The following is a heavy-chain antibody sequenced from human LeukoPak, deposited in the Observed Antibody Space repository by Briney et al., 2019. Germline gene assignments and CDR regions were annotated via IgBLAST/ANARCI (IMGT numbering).Heavy chain of an antibody. Sequence: KPSETLSLTCTVSGGSISSTTYYWGWIRQPPGKGLEWIGSIHYSGTTNYNPSLKSRVTISVDTSKNQFSLKLSSMTAADTAVYYCARHPYSYDAFDIWGQGTMVTVSS. V-gene: IGHV4-39*01. CDR3: ARHPYSYDAFDI. CDR2: IHYSGTT. D-gene: IGHD5-18*01. CDR1: GGSISSTTYY. J-gene: IGHJ3*02.